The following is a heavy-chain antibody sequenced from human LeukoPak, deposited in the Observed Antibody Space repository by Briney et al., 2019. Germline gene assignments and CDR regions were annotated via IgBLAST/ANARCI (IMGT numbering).Heavy chain of an antibody. Sequence: GGSLRLSCAASGFTLSSYSMNWVRQAPGKGLEWVSSISSSSSYIYYADSVKGRFTISRDNAKNSLYLQMNSLRAEDTAVYYCATDIVVVPAAIETDYWGQGTLVTVSS. J-gene: IGHJ4*02. D-gene: IGHD2-2*02. CDR3: ATDIVVVPAAIETDY. CDR1: GFTLSSYS. V-gene: IGHV3-21*01. CDR2: ISSSSSYI.